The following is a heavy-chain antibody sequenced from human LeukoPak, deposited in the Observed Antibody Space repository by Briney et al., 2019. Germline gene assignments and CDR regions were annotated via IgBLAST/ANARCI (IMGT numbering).Heavy chain of an antibody. Sequence: GGSLRLSCAASGFTFSSYAMSWVRQAPGKGLEWVSAISGSGGSTYYADFVKGRFTISRDNSKNTLYLQMNSLRAEDTAVYYCAKDYSSSWYGYFDYWGQGTLVTVSS. CDR3: AKDYSSSWYGYFDY. CDR2: ISGSGGST. V-gene: IGHV3-23*01. CDR1: GFTFSSYA. D-gene: IGHD6-13*01. J-gene: IGHJ4*02.